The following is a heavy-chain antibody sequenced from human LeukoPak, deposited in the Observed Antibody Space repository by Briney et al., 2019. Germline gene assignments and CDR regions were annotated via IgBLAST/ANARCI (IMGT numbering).Heavy chain of an antibody. J-gene: IGHJ3*02. V-gene: IGHV3-53*01. CDR1: GFTVSSNY. CDR2: IYSGGST. CDR3: ARAVDSSGDDAFDI. Sequence: GGSLRLSCAASGFTVSSNYMSWVRQAPGKGLEWVSVIYSGGSTYYADSVKGRFTISRDNSKNTLYLQMNSLRAEDTAVYYCARAVDSSGDDAFDIWGQGTMVTVSS. D-gene: IGHD3-22*01.